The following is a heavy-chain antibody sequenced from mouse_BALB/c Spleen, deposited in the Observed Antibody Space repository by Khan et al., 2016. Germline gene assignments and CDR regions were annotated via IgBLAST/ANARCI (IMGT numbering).Heavy chain of an antibody. CDR2: ILPGSGYT. V-gene: IGHV1-9*01. CDR1: GYTFSNYC. CDR3: ERAGDSMDY. Sequence: QVQLQQSGAELMKPGASVKISCKATGYTFSNYCMEWVKQRPGQGLEWIGDILPGSGYTNSNENFKGKATITADTSSNTAYMQLISLTSEDSAVXSCERAGDSMDYWGQGTTVTVSS. D-gene: IGHD2-13*01. J-gene: IGHJ4*01.